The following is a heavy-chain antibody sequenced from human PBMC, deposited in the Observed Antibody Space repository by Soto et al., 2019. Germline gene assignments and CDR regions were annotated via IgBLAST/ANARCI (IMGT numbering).Heavy chain of an antibody. D-gene: IGHD2-21*01. CDR3: ARDAWPGLGVVSHAGH. CDR2: ISSSGGTK. CDR1: GFTFSSFE. Sequence: EVQLVESGGGLVQPGGSLRLSCIASGFTFSSFEMNWVRQAPGKGLEWVSFISSSGGTKYYADSVKGRFTVSRDNAKNSLYLQMSSLRVEETAFYYCARDAWPGLGVVSHAGHWGQGTLVTVAS. J-gene: IGHJ4*01. V-gene: IGHV3-48*03.